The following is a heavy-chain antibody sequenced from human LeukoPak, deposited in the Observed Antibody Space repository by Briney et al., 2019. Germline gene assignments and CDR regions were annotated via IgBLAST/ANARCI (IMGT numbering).Heavy chain of an antibody. V-gene: IGHV1-69*05. Sequence: AVKVSCKASGGTFSSYAISWVRQAPGQGLEGMGGIIPIFGTASYAQKFQGRVTITTDESTSTAYMELSSLRSEDTAVYYCARKSVVVPAAFDYWGQGTLVTVSS. J-gene: IGHJ4*02. D-gene: IGHD2-2*01. CDR1: GGTFSSYA. CDR3: ARKSVVVPAAFDY. CDR2: IIPIFGTA.